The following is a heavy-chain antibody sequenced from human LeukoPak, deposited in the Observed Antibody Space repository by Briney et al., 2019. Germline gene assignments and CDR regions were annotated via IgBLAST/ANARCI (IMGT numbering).Heavy chain of an antibody. J-gene: IGHJ4*02. Sequence: PGGSLRLPCAASGFTFSAFAMTWVRQAPGKGLEWVSTITDDGYNTYSADSVKGRITFSRDNSKNTLSLQLRSLRAEDTAVYYCAKDLSYTSGASDHWGQGTLVTVSS. D-gene: IGHD6-19*01. CDR1: GFTFSAFA. CDR2: ITDDGYNT. V-gene: IGHV3-23*01. CDR3: AKDLSYTSGASDH.